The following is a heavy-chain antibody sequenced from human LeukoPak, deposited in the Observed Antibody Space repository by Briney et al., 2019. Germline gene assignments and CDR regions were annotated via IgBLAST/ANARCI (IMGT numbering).Heavy chain of an antibody. D-gene: IGHD3-16*01. Sequence: ASVKVSCKASGYTFTSYYMHWVRQAPGQGLEWMGIINLSGGSTSYAQKFQGRVTMTRDTSTSTVYMELSSLRSEDTAVYYCAREIRPGALGGSLFDYWGQGTLVTVSS. V-gene: IGHV1-46*01. CDR3: AREIRPGALGGSLFDY. J-gene: IGHJ4*02. CDR2: INLSGGST. CDR1: GYTFTSYY.